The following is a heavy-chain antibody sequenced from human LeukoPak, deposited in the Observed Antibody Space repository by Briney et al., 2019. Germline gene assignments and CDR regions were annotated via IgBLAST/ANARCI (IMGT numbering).Heavy chain of an antibody. V-gene: IGHV3-48*02. J-gene: IGHJ4*02. CDR3: ARDQHFSSDF. D-gene: IGHD6-13*01. Sequence: GGSLRLSCAVSGFTFSNYCMNWVRQAPGKGLEWVSYIDGGSNTIYYADSVKGRFNISRDNAKNSLYLQMNSLRDEDTAVYYCARDQHFSSDFWGQGTVVTVSS. CDR1: GFTFSNYC. CDR2: IDGGSNTI.